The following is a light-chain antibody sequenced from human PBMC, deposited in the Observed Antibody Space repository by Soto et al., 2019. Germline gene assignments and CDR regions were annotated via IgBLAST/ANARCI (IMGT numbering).Light chain of an antibody. Sequence: QSVLTQPPSVSGAPGQRVTISCTGTSSNIGAGYDVHWYQQLPGTAPKLLIYGNSNRPSGVPDRFSGSKSGTSASLAITGLQAEDDADYYCQSYGSSLSVVVFGGGTKLTVL. CDR3: QSYGSSLSVVV. CDR1: SSNIGAGYD. CDR2: GNS. J-gene: IGLJ2*01. V-gene: IGLV1-40*01.